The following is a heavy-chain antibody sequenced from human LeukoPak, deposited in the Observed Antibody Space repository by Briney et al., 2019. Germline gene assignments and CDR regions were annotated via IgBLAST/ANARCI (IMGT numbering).Heavy chain of an antibody. J-gene: IGHJ4*02. CDR2: INSDGSST. Sequence: GGSLRFSCAGSGFTCCYYWRHWLRQAPGKGLVWVSRINSDGSSTAYADSVKGRFTMSRDNAKNTRYLQMNSLRAEDTAAYYCARTIASGNGDCCGQGTLVTVSS. CDR3: ARTIASGNGDC. CDR1: GFTCCYYW. D-gene: IGHD4-23*01. V-gene: IGHV3-74*01.